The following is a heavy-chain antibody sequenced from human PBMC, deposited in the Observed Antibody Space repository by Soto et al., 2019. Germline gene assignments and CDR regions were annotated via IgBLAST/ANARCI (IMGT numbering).Heavy chain of an antibody. J-gene: IGHJ6*02. Sequence: PSETLSLTCTVSGGSISSSSYYWGWIRQPPGKGLEWIGSIYYSGSTYYNPSLKSRVTISVDTSKNQFSLKLSSVTAADTAVYYCARQGWIQLWLSDYYYYGMDVWGQGTTVTVSS. CDR1: GGSISSSSYY. CDR2: IYYSGST. D-gene: IGHD5-18*01. CDR3: ARQGWIQLWLSDYYYYGMDV. V-gene: IGHV4-39*01.